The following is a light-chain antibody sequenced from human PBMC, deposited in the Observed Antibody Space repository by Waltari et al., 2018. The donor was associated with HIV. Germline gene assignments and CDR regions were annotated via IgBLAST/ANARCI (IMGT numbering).Light chain of an antibody. CDR3: QQYYSYPRT. CDR2: AAS. V-gene: IGKV1-8*01. J-gene: IGKJ3*01. CDR1: QGISSY. Sequence: AIRMTQSPSSFSASTGDRVTITCRASQGISSYLAWYQQKPGKAPKLLIYAASTLQSGVPSRFSGSGSGTDFTLTISCLQSEDFANYYCQQYYSYPRTFGPGTKVDIK.